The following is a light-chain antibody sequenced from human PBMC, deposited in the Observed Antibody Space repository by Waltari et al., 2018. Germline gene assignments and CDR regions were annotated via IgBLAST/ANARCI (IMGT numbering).Light chain of an antibody. J-gene: IGKJ5*01. Sequence: EIVLTPSPATLSLSPGESATLSCRASQSVSSYLAWYQQKPGQAPRLLIYDASNRATGIPARFSGSGSGTDFTLTISSLEPEDFAVYYCQQRSNWQNTFGQGTRLEIK. CDR3: QQRSNWQNT. CDR2: DAS. V-gene: IGKV3-11*01. CDR1: QSVSSY.